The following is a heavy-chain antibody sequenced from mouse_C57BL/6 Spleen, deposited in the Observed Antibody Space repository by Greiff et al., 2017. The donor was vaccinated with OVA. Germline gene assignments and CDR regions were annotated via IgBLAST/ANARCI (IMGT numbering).Heavy chain of an antibody. CDR1: GFTFSDYY. Sequence: EVNVVESEGGLVQPGSSMKLSCTASGFTFSDYYMAWVRQVPEKGLEWVANINYDGSSTYYLDSLKSRFIISRDNAKNILYLQMSSLKSEDTATYYCARDGDGYFDYWGQGTTLTVSS. V-gene: IGHV5-16*01. J-gene: IGHJ2*01. CDR3: ARDGDGYFDY. D-gene: IGHD2-3*01. CDR2: INYDGSST.